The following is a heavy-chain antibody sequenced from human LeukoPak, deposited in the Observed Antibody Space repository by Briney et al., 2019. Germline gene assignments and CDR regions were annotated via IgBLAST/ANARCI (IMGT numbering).Heavy chain of an antibody. CDR1: GFTFSDYY. D-gene: IGHD3-16*02. CDR3: ARGGYDYVWGSYRYYFDY. Sequence: GGSLRLSCAASGFTFSDYYMSWIRQAPGKGLEWVSYISSSSSYTNYADSVKGRFTISRDNAKNSLYLQMNSLRAEDTAVYYCARGGYDYVWGSYRYYFDYWGQGTLATVSS. CDR2: ISSSSSYT. J-gene: IGHJ4*02. V-gene: IGHV3-11*06.